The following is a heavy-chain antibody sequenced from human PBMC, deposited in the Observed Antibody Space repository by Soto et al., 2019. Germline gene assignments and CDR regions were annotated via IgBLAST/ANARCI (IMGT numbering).Heavy chain of an antibody. D-gene: IGHD2-2*01. CDR2: IDYSGYT. V-gene: IGHV4-31*03. J-gene: IGHJ4*02. CDR1: GGSINSGGYY. CDR3: ATSYCRSTNCPYYFDY. Sequence: VQLQESGPGLVKPSQTLSLTCTVSGGSINSGGYYWIWIRQHPGKGLEWIGHIDYSGYTSYNPSLKSRLTVSVDTSKTQFFLRLTSVTAADAALYYCATSYCRSTNCPYYFDYWGQGTLVTVSS.